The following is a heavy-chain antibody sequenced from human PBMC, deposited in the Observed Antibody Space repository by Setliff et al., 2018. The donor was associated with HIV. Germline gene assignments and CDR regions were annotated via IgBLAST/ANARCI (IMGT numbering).Heavy chain of an antibody. CDR1: GGSFSSDSYY. V-gene: IGHV4-39*07. J-gene: IGHJ6*02. Sequence: PSETLSLTCSVSGGSFSSDSYYWGWIRQFPGKGLEWIGSIYYSGSTYYHPSLKSRVTISVDTSKNQFSLKLSSVIAADTAVYYCARIFGDQGYYYGMDVWGQGTTVTVSS. CDR3: ARIFGDQGYYYGMDV. D-gene: IGHD3-3*01. CDR2: IYYSGST.